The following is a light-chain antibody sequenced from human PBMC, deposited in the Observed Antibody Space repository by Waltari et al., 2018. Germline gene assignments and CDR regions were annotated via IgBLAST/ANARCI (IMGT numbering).Light chain of an antibody. V-gene: IGKV1-17*01. CDR1: QGISTY. CDR2: ADS. J-gene: IGKJ1*01. Sequence: DIQMTQSPSSLSASAGDRVTITCRACQGISTYLNWYQQKSGKAPKRLIYADSSLKSGVPSRFSVSGSGTDFTLTISCLQPEDFSTYYCLQYNSNPWTFGQGTKLEIK. CDR3: LQYNSNPWT.